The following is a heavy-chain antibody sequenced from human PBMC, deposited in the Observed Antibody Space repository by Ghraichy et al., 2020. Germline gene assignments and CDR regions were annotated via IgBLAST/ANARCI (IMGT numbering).Heavy chain of an antibody. D-gene: IGHD6-19*01. J-gene: IGHJ6*02. Sequence: GGSLRLSCVASGLMFGPNTMNWVRQAPGKGLEWVSSISSSTRYVYYADSVKGRFTISRDNAQNSLYLQMNSLRVEDTAVYYCSRGGGAGTPVLYHMDVWGLGTTVTLSS. CDR2: ISSSTRYV. V-gene: IGHV3-21*01. CDR3: SRGGGAGTPVLYHMDV. CDR1: GLMFGPNT.